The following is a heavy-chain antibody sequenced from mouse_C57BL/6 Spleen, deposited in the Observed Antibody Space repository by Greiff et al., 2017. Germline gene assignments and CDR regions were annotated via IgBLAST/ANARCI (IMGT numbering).Heavy chain of an antibody. D-gene: IGHD1-1*01. CDR1: GYSITSGYY. J-gene: IGHJ3*01. V-gene: IGHV3-6*01. Sequence: EVKLQESGPGLVKPSQSLSLTCSVTGYSITSGYYWNWIRQFPGNKLEWMGYISYDGSNNYNPSLKNRISITRDTSKNQFFLKLNSVTTEDTATYYCARDNYCSSSRFAYWGQGTLVTVSA. CDR2: ISYDGSN. CDR3: ARDNYCSSSRFAY.